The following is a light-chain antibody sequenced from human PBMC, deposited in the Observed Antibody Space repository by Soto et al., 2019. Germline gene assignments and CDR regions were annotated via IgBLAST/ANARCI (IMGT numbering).Light chain of an antibody. J-gene: IGKJ5*01. CDR1: QSLLHSNGYNY. Sequence: DIVMTQSPLSLPVTPGEPASISCGSSQSLLHSNGYNYLDWYLQKPGQSPQLLIYSGSNRASGVPDRFSGSGSGTDFTLKISRVEAEDVGVYYCMQALQTPFTFGQGTRLEIK. CDR2: SGS. V-gene: IGKV2-28*01. CDR3: MQALQTPFT.